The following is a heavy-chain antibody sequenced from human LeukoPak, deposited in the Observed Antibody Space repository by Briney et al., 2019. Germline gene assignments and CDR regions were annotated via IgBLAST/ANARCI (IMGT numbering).Heavy chain of an antibody. CDR3: AKDRGSYVAERFDP. V-gene: IGHV3-23*01. J-gene: IGHJ5*02. CDR1: GFTFSSYA. Sequence: GGSLRLSCAASGFTFSSYAMSWVRQAPGKGLEWVSAISGSGGSTYYADSVKGQFTISRDNSKNTLYLQMNSLRAEDTAVYYCAKDRGSYVAERFDPWGQGTLVTVSS. D-gene: IGHD3-10*01. CDR2: ISGSGGST.